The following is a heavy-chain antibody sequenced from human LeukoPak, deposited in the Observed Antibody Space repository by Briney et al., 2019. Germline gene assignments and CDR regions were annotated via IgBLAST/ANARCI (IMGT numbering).Heavy chain of an antibody. V-gene: IGHV4-34*01. CDR1: GGSFSGYY. J-gene: IGHJ4*02. D-gene: IGHD6-13*01. CDR2: INHSGST. Sequence: SETLSLTCAVYGGSFSGYYWSWIRQPPGKGLEWIGEINHSGSTNYNPSLKSRVTISLDTSKNQFSLKLSSMTAADTAVYYCARYSSRDFFDYWGQGTLVTVSS. CDR3: ARYSSRDFFDY.